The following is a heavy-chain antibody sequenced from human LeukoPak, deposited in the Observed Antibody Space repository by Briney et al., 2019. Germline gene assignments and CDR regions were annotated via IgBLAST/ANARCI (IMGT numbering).Heavy chain of an antibody. V-gene: IGHV3-48*03. CDR3: ARLGYNWNYGYLYFDL. CDR2: ISSSGSTI. D-gene: IGHD1-7*01. CDR1: GFTFSSYE. J-gene: IGHJ2*01. Sequence: GGSLTLSCAASGFTFSSYEMNWVRQAPGKGLDGVSYISSSGSTIYYADSLKGRFTISRENAKNSLDLQINSLRAGDTAVYYCARLGYNWNYGYLYFDLWGRGTLVTVSS.